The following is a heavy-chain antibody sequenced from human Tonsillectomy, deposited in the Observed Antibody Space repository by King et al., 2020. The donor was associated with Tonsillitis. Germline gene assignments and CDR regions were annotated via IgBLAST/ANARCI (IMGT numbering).Heavy chain of an antibody. CDR3: ARGDYYDSSGYDAFDI. CDR1: GYTFTSYY. Sequence: QLVQSGAEVKKPGASVKVSCKASGYTFTSYYMHWVRQAPGQGLEWMGIINPSGGSTSYAQKFQGRVTMIRDTSTSTVYMELSSLRSEDTAVYYCARGDYYDSSGYDAFDIWGQGTMVTVSS. V-gene: IGHV1-46*01. D-gene: IGHD3-22*01. CDR2: INPSGGST. J-gene: IGHJ3*02.